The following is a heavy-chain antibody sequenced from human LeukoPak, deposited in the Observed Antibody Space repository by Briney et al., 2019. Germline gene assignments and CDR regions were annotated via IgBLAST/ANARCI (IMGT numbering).Heavy chain of an antibody. Sequence: GGSLRLSCAASGFTFSSYGMHWVRQAPGKGLEGVAFIRYDGSNKYYPDSVKGRFTISRDNSKNTLYLQMNSLRAEDTAVYYCAKDLAVVGSGSPGYWGQGTLVTVSS. CDR3: AKDLAVVGSGSPGY. CDR1: GFTFSSYG. D-gene: IGHD3-10*01. J-gene: IGHJ4*02. V-gene: IGHV3-30*02. CDR2: IRYDGSNK.